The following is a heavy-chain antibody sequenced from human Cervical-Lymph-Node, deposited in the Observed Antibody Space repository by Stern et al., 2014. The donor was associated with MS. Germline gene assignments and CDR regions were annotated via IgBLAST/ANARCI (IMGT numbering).Heavy chain of an antibody. CDR2: IIPMFGIS. J-gene: IGHJ2*01. CDR3: ARYRSAVDWYFDL. V-gene: IGHV1-69*01. Sequence: QVQLGQSGAEVKKPGSSVKVSCKASGGTLSTYGFSWVRQAPGPGLEWLGGIIPMFGISNSAQKFQGRVTITADESTSTAYMELSSLRSDDTAVYYCARYRSAVDWYFDLWGRGTLVTVSS. D-gene: IGHD3-10*01. CDR1: GGTLSTYG.